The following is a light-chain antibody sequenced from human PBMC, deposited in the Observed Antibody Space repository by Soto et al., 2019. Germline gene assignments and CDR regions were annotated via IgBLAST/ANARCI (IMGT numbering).Light chain of an antibody. CDR1: SSNVGGYNF. Sequence: QSALTQPRSVSGSPGQSVTISCTGTSSNVGGYNFVSWYQQYPGKAPTPILYDVSKRPSRVPDRFSGSKSGNTASLTIAGLQAEDEADYYCCSYAGTSSYVFGSGTKVTVL. J-gene: IGLJ1*01. CDR2: DVS. V-gene: IGLV2-11*01. CDR3: CSYAGTSSYV.